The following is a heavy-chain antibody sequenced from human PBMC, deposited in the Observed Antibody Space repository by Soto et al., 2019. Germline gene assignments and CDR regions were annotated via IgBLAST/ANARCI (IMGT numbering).Heavy chain of an antibody. V-gene: IGHV1-18*04. D-gene: IGHD1-26*01. Sequence: ASVKVSCKASGYTFTSYGISWVRQAPGQGLEWMGWISAYNGNTNYAQKLQGRVTMTTDTSMSTAYMELRSLRSDDTAVYYCARAGGSYPSAGYGMDVWGQGTTVTVSS. CDR3: ARAGGSYPSAGYGMDV. CDR2: ISAYNGNT. CDR1: GYTFTSYG. J-gene: IGHJ6*02.